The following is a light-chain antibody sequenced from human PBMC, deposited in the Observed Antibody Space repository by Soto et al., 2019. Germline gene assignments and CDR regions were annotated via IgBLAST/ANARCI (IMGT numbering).Light chain of an antibody. Sequence: LTQPASVSGSPGQSIAISCTGTSSDVGGYNCVSWYQQHPGKAPKLMIYDVNNRPSGVSNRFSGSKSGNTASLTISGLQAEDEADYYCSSYTSSSTYVFGTGTKVTVL. V-gene: IGLV2-14*01. CDR1: SSDVGGYNC. CDR3: SSYTSSSTYV. J-gene: IGLJ1*01. CDR2: DVN.